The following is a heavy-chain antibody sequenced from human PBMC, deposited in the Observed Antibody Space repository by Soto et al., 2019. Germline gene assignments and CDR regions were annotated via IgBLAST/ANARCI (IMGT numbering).Heavy chain of an antibody. D-gene: IGHD3-10*01. V-gene: IGHV1-69*06. CDR3: AREGVGGYYGSGRLNWFDP. CDR2: IIPIFGTA. Sequence: QVQLVQSGAEVKKPGSSVKVSCKASGGTFSSYAISWVRQAPGQGLEWMGGIIPIFGTANYAQKFQGRVTITADKSTSTAYMELSSLRSEDTAVYYCAREGVGGYYGSGRLNWFDPWGQGTLFTVSS. J-gene: IGHJ5*02. CDR1: GGTFSSYA.